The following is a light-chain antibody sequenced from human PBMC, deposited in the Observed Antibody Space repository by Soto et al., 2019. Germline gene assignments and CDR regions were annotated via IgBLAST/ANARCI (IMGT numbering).Light chain of an antibody. CDR3: SSYAGSNNCYV. Sequence: QSVLTQPPSASVSPGQSVTISCTGTSSDVGGYNYVSWYQQHPGKAPKLMIYEVSKRPSGVPDRFSGSKSGNTASLTVSGLQAEDEADYYRSSYAGSNNCYVLGTGTKVTVL. V-gene: IGLV2-8*01. CDR1: SSDVGGYNY. J-gene: IGLJ1*01. CDR2: EVS.